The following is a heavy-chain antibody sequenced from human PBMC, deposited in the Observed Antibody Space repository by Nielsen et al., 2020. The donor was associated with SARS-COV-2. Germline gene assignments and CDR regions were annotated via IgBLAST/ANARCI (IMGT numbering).Heavy chain of an antibody. J-gene: IGHJ4*02. D-gene: IGHD5-12*01. CDR1: GFTFSSYA. CDR2: ISYDGSNK. CDR3: ARETYSGYDSRTFDY. V-gene: IGHV3-30-3*01. Sequence: GESLKISCAASGFTFSSYAMHWVRQAPGKGLEWVAVISYDGSNKYYADSVKGRFTISRDNSKNTLYLQMNSLRAEDTAVYYCARETYSGYDSRTFDYWGQGTLVTASS.